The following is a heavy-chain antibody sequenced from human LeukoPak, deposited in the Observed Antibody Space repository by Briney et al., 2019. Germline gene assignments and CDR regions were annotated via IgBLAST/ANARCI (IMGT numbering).Heavy chain of an antibody. Sequence: ASVKVSCKASGYTFTSYYMHWVRQAPGQGLERMGIINPSGGSTSYAQKFQGRVTMTTDTSTNTAYMDLRRLRSDDTAVYYCARLPPVRYSGYDLVDYWGQGTLVTVSS. CDR1: GYTFTSYY. V-gene: IGHV1-46*01. CDR2: INPSGGST. CDR3: ARLPPVRYSGYDLVDY. J-gene: IGHJ4*02. D-gene: IGHD5-12*01.